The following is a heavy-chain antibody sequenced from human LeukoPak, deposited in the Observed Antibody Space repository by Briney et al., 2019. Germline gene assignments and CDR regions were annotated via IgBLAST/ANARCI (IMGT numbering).Heavy chain of an antibody. V-gene: IGHV3-23*01. CDR1: GFTFSSYA. Sequence: GGSLRLSCAASGFTFSSYAMSWVRQAPGEGLEWVSVISGSGDSTFYADSVKGRFTISRDNSKNTLYLQMNSLRAEDTAVHYCAKDRYCSSTRCYGDFDYWGQGTLVTVSS. CDR3: AKDRYCSSTRCYGDFDY. D-gene: IGHD2-2*01. CDR2: ISGSGDST. J-gene: IGHJ4*02.